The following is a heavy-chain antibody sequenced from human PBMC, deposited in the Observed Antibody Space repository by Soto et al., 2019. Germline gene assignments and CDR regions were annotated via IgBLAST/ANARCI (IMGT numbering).Heavy chain of an antibody. V-gene: IGHV4-28*01. CDR3: ARNIDSGWYVAFDI. CDR2: IYYSGST. D-gene: IGHD6-19*01. CDR1: GYSIRSSNW. J-gene: IGHJ3*02. Sequence: QVQLQESGPGLVKPSDTLSLTCAVSGYSIRSSNWWGWIRQPPGKGLEWIGYIYYSGSTYYNPSLKSRVTMSVGTSKNQFSLKLSSVTAADTAVYYCARNIDSGWYVAFDIWGQGTMVTVSS.